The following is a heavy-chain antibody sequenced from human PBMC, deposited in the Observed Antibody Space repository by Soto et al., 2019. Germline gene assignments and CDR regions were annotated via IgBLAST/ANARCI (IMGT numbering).Heavy chain of an antibody. V-gene: IGHV5-51*01. CDR3: ARQGYCSGGSCYGDTFDI. CDR2: IYPGDSDP. J-gene: IGHJ3*02. Sequence: GESLKISCKGSGYSFTSYWIGWVRQMPGKGLEWMGIIYPGDSDPRYSPSFQGQVTISADKSISTAYLQWSSLKASDTAMYYCARQGYCSGGSCYGDTFDIWGQGTMVTVS. CDR1: GYSFTSYW. D-gene: IGHD2-15*01.